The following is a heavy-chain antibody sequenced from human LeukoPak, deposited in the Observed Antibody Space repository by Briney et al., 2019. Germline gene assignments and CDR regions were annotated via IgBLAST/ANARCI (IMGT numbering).Heavy chain of an antibody. CDR3: AREKGKRGGSYHAYYYYYMDV. CDR2: IYTSGST. D-gene: IGHD1-26*01. J-gene: IGHJ6*03. V-gene: IGHV4-4*07. Sequence: SETPSLTCTVSGGSISSYYWSWIRQPAGKGLEGIGRIYTSGSTNYNPSLKSRVTMSVDTSKNQFSLKLSSVTAADTAVYYCAREKGKRGGSYHAYYYYYMDVWGKGTTVTVSS. CDR1: GGSISSYY.